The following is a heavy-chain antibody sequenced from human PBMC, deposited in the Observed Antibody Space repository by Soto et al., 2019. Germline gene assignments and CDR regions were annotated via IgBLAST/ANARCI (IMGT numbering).Heavy chain of an antibody. CDR3: ARDHNGFNMAFDI. CDR1: GGSITSGGYY. D-gene: IGHD5-12*01. Sequence: QLQLQESGPGLVRPSQTLSLTCSVSGGSITSGGYYWGWIRQLPEKGLDWVAYVYSSGRTYYNPSLQSRLSISLDTSKNQFSLILRSVTAADTAVYYCARDHNGFNMAFDIWGQGAMVTVSS. V-gene: IGHV4-31*03. J-gene: IGHJ3*02. CDR2: VYSSGRT.